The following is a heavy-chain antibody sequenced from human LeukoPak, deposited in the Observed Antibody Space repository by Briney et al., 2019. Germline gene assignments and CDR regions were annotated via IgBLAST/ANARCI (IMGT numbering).Heavy chain of an antibody. CDR1: GGSISTYF. D-gene: IGHD3-22*01. Sequence: SETLSLTCTVSGGSISTYFWTWIRQPPGKGLEWIGYISYSGSTNYDPSLKSRVTISLDTSKNQFSLKLNSVTAADTAVYYCARGGPGSGWLCYFDFWGQGTLVTVSS. CDR3: ARGGPGSGWLCYFDF. CDR2: ISYSGST. V-gene: IGHV4-59*01. J-gene: IGHJ4*02.